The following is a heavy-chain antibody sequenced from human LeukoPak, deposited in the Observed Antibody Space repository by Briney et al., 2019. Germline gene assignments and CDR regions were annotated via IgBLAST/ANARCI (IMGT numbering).Heavy chain of an antibody. Sequence: ASVKVSCKXSGYDFINNGISWLRQAPGQGLEWMGRRSIYNGNTNYKLQGRVTMTIDTSTSTAYMEVRSLRSDDTAVYYCGRGGPFPSGSSSREYYLDYWGQGTLVIVSS. D-gene: IGHD6-6*01. CDR3: GRGGPFPSGSSSREYYLDY. CDR2: RSIYNGNT. J-gene: IGHJ4*02. V-gene: IGHV1-18*01. CDR1: GYDFINNG.